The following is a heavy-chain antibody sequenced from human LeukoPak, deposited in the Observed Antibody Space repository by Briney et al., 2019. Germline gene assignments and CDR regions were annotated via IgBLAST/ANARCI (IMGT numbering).Heavy chain of an antibody. CDR2: IKSKTDGGTT. Sequence: GGSLRLSCAASGFTFSNAWMSWVRQAPGKGLEWVGRIKSKTDGGTTDYAAPVKGRFTISRDDSKNTLYLQMNSLKTEDTAVYYCTTDCSGTYCSSTSWRGYYFDYWGQGTLVTVSS. CDR1: GFTFSNAW. J-gene: IGHJ4*02. CDR3: TTDCSGTYCSSTSWRGYYFDY. V-gene: IGHV3-15*01. D-gene: IGHD2-2*01.